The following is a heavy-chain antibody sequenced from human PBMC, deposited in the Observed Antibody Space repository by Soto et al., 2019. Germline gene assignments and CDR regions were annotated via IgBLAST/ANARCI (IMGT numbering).Heavy chain of an antibody. Sequence: QVQLQQSGPGLVKPSEPLSLTCSVSNGSISSDNWWAWVRQSPANGLEWIGEIYQSGGINITPSLMSRVTISMDKSKNEVSLQLTSVTSADTAIYYCARAHTSGWHQYYFDSWGQGILVTVSS. V-gene: IGHV4-4*02. D-gene: IGHD6-19*01. CDR1: NGSISSDNW. CDR2: IYQSGGI. J-gene: IGHJ4*02. CDR3: ARAHTSGWHQYYFDS.